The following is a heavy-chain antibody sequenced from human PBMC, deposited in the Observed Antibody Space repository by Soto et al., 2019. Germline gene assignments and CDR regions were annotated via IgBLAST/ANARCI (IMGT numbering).Heavy chain of an antibody. CDR3: TTVTPYSSGWYEGYYYYGTDV. D-gene: IGHD6-19*01. J-gene: IGHJ6*02. CDR1: GFTFSNAL. V-gene: IGHV3-15*01. Sequence: GGSLRLSCAASGFTFSNALMSWVRQSPGKGLEWVGRIKSKTDGGTTDYAAPVKGRFTISRDDSKNTLYLQMNSLKTEDTAVYYCTTVTPYSSGWYEGYYYYGTDVWGQGTTVTVSS. CDR2: IKSKTDGGTT.